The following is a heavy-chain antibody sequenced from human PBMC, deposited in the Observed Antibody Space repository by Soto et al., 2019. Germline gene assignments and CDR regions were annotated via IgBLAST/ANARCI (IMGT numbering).Heavy chain of an antibody. V-gene: IGHV4-59*08. CDR2: IYYSGST. J-gene: IGHJ6*03. Sequence: QVQLQESGPGLVKPSETLSLTCTVSGGSISSYYWSWIRQPPGKGLEWIGYIYYSGSTNYNPSLKSRVTISVDTSKNQSSLKLSSVTAADTAVYYCARFRREYSGYDTYYYYYMDVWGKGTTVTVSS. CDR1: GGSISSYY. D-gene: IGHD5-12*01. CDR3: ARFRREYSGYDTYYYYYMDV.